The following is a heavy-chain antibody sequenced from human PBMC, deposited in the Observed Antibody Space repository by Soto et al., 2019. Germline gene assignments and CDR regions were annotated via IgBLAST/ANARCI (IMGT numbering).Heavy chain of an antibody. J-gene: IGHJ6*02. CDR3: ARAVRYDFWSGPGSYSGMDV. V-gene: IGHV1-18*01. CDR1: GYTFTSYG. CDR2: ISTYNGNT. D-gene: IGHD3-3*01. Sequence: ASVKVSCKASGYTFTSYGISWVRQAPGQGLEWMGWISTYNGNTNYAQKLQGRVTMTTDTSTSTAYMELRSLRSDDTAVYYCARAVRYDFWSGPGSYSGMDVWGQGTTVTVSS.